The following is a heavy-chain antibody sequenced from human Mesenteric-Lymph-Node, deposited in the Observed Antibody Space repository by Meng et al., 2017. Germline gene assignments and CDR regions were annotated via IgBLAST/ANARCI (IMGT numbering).Heavy chain of an antibody. CDR2: IKQDGSEK. V-gene: IGHV3-7*01. D-gene: IGHD3-22*01. CDR3: AREDYYDSSGYYVPEYFQH. Sequence: GESLKISCAASGFTFSSYWMSWVRQAPGKGLEWVANIKQDGSEKYYVDSVKGRFTISRDNAKNSLYLQMNSLRAEDTAVYYCAREDYYDSSGYYVPEYFQHWGQGNRV. CDR1: GFTFSSYW. J-gene: IGHJ1*01.